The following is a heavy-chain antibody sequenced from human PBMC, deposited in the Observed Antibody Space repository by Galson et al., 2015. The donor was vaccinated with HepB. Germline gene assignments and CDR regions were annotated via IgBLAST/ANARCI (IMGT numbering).Heavy chain of an antibody. CDR3: ARGRVLPPGGFHGMDV. J-gene: IGHJ6*02. Sequence: SLRLSCGASGFIFTDHYMDWFRPTPAKGLEWVGRTRNNANSYSTDYAASVKGRFTISRDDSKNSLYLQMNSLKTEDTAVYYCARGRVLPPGGFHGMDVWGQGTTVTVSS. D-gene: IGHD2/OR15-2a*01. CDR2: TRNNANSYST. CDR1: GFIFTDHY. V-gene: IGHV3-72*01.